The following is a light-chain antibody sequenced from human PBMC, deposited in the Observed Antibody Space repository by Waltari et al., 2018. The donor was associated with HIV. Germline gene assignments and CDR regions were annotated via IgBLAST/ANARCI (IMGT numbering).Light chain of an antibody. V-gene: IGLV7-43*01. CDR2: SST. CDR3: MLFFRTSYL. J-gene: IGLJ2*01. Sequence: QTVVTQEPSMTVSPGGTVTLTCSSATGPVGSGHYVTWFQQKPGQPPRPLIYSSTRRHPLTPERFSAALVGDRAALTLSNVWPEDQADYYCMLFFRTSYLFGGGTRVTVL. CDR1: TGPVGSGHY.